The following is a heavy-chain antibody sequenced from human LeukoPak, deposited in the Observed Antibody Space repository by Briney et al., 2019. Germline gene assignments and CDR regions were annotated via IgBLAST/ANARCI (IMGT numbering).Heavy chain of an antibody. Sequence: GASVKVSCKASGYTFTGYYMHWVRQAPGQGLERMGWINPNSGGTNYAQKFQGRVTMTRDTSISTAYMELSRLRSDDTAVYYCARPEMYGRGGDYWGQGTLVTVSS. CDR3: ARPEMYGRGGDY. V-gene: IGHV1-2*02. D-gene: IGHD2-8*01. CDR2: INPNSGGT. J-gene: IGHJ4*02. CDR1: GYTFTGYY.